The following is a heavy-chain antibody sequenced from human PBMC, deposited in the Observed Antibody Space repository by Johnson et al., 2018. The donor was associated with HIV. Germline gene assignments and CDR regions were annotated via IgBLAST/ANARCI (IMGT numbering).Heavy chain of an antibody. CDR2: ISSNGGST. V-gene: IGHV3-64*01. CDR3: ARPTSQIHLWTDAFDI. Sequence: VQLVESGGGLVQPGGSLRLSCAASGFTFSSYAMHWVRQAPGKGLEYVSAISSNGGSTYYANSVKGRFTISRDNSKNTLYLQMNSLRAEDTAVYFCARPTSQIHLWTDAFDIWGQGTMVTVSS. J-gene: IGHJ3*02. D-gene: IGHD5-18*01. CDR1: GFTFSSYA.